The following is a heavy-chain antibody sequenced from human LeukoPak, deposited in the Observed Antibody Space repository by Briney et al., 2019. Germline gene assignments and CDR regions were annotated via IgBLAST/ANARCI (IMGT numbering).Heavy chain of an antibody. CDR2: INPNGGST. CDR1: GYTFTSYY. V-gene: IGHV1-46*01. Sequence: ASVKVSCKASGYTFTSYYMHWVRQAPGQGLEWMGIINPNGGSTSYAQKFQGRVTMTKDTSTSTAYMGLSSLRSEDRAVYYCARDRHRYYFGIDVLGQGATVTASS. CDR3: ARDRHRYYFGIDV. J-gene: IGHJ6*01.